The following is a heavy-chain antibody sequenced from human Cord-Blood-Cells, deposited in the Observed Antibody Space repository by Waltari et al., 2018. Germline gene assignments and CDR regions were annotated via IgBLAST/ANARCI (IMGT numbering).Heavy chain of an antibody. CDR2: IYHSGST. CDR1: XXXXXXXXX. V-gene: IGHV4-38-2*01. J-gene: IGHJ4*02. CDR3: ARCEGYYFDY. Sequence: QVQLQESGPGLVKPSETLXXXXXXXXXXXXXXXXXXWIRKPPGKGLEWIGSIYHSGSTYYNPSLKSRVTISVDTSKNQFSLKLSSVTAADTAVYYCARCEGYYFDYWGQGILVTVSS.